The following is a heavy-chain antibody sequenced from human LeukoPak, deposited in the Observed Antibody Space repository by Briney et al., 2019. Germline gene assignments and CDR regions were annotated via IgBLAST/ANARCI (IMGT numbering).Heavy chain of an antibody. V-gene: IGHV3-23*01. D-gene: IGHD6-13*01. J-gene: IGHJ5*02. CDR1: GFTFSGYA. CDR2: ISSSGGTT. CDR3: ARVRYSSSWDNWFDP. Sequence: PGGSLRLSCAASGFTFSGYAMSWVRQAPGKGLEWVSAISSSGGTTYYADSVKGRFTISRDNSKNTLYLQMNSLRAEDTAVYYCARVRYSSSWDNWFDPWGQGTLVTVSS.